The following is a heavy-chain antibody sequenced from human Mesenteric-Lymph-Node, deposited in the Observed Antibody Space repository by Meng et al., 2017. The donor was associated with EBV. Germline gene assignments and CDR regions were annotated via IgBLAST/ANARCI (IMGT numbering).Heavy chain of an antibody. J-gene: IGHJ5*02. CDR3: ARENPARGNWFDP. CDR1: GGSVSSTSYY. V-gene: IGHV4-61*01. CDR2: VYYSGST. Sequence: LQESGPGLGNPSETLSHPCTFSGGSVSSTSYYWSWIRQPPGKRLEWIGYVYYSGSTNYNPSLKSRVTISVDTSKNQFSLNLYSVTAADTAVYYCARENPARGNWFDPWGQGALVTVSS. D-gene: IGHD3-10*01.